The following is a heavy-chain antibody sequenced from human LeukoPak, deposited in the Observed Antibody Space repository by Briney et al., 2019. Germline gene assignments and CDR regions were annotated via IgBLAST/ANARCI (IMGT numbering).Heavy chain of an antibody. V-gene: IGHV1-69*05. CDR2: IIPIFGTA. CDR3: AISPRSALDWFDP. D-gene: IGHD3-16*01. Sequence: SVKVSCKASGGTFSSYAINWVRQAPGQGLEWMGRIIPIFGTANFAQKFQGRVTITTDESTSTAYMELSSLRSEDTTVYYCAISPRSALDWFDPWGQGTLVTVSS. J-gene: IGHJ5*02. CDR1: GGTFSSYA.